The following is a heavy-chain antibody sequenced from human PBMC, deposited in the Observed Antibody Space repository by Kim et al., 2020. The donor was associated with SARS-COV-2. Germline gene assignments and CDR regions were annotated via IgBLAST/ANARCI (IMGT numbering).Heavy chain of an antibody. V-gene: IGHV3-23*01. J-gene: IGHJ4*02. CDR2: ITAGSIAT. D-gene: IGHD2-2*01. CDR3: AKAGTEGSIIAVPGKGGLFGH. Sequence: GGSLRLSCAAPGFTFSNYGMSWVRQAPGKGLEWVSSITAGSIATYYADSVKGRFTISRDNSQNTLHLQMSGLRAEDTAMYYCAKAGTEGSIIAVPGKGGLFGHWGQGTLVTVSS. CDR1: GFTFSNYG.